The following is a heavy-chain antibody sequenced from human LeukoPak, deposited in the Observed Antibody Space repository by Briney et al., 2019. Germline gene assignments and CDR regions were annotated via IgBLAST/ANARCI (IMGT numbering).Heavy chain of an antibody. CDR3: ARDAAVVGATDY. CDR2: ISYSGST. Sequence: PSETLSLTCTVSGGSISSYCWSWIRQPPGKGLEWIGYISYSGSTNYNPSLKSRVTISVDTPKNQFSLNLSSVTAADTAVYYCARDAAVVGATDYWGQGTLVTVSS. D-gene: IGHD1-26*01. J-gene: IGHJ4*02. V-gene: IGHV4-59*01. CDR1: GGSISSYC.